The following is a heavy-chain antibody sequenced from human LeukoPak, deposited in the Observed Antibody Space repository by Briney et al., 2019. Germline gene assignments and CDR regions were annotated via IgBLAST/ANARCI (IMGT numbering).Heavy chain of an antibody. J-gene: IGHJ4*02. V-gene: IGHV4-59*01. CDR1: GGSISSYY. CDR2: IYYSGST. Sequence: PSETLSLTCTVSGGSISSYYWNWIRQPPGKGLEWIGYIYYSGSTNHNPSLKSQVTISVDTSKNQFSLKLSSVTAADTAVYYCARLNVDTTMAHDYWGQGTLVTVSS. CDR3: ARLNVDTTMAHDY. D-gene: IGHD5-18*01.